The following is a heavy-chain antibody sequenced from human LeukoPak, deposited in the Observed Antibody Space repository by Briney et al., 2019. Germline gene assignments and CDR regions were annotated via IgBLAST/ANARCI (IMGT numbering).Heavy chain of an antibody. J-gene: IGHJ5*02. CDR2: IYTSGST. Sequence: SETLSLTCTVSGGSISSYYWSWIPQPAGKGLEWIGRIYTSGSTNYNPSLKSRVTMSVDTSKNQFSLKLSSVTAADTAVYYCARGGYCSGGSCPNWFDPWGQGTLVTVSS. CDR1: GGSISSYY. V-gene: IGHV4-4*07. CDR3: ARGGYCSGGSCPNWFDP. D-gene: IGHD2-15*01.